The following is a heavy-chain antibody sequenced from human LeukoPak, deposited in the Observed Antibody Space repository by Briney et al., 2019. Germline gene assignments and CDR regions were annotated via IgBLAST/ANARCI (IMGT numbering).Heavy chain of an antibody. CDR3: ASPRDDYTGYDS. Sequence: GGSLRLSCAASGFTFDRHAMSWVRQAPGKGLEWVSAINFSGGTKYYADSVKGRISISRDNFKNALYLQMNSLRAEDTAVYYCASPRDDYTGYDSWGQGPLVTVSS. D-gene: IGHD5-24*01. V-gene: IGHV3-23*01. J-gene: IGHJ4*02. CDR2: INFSGGTK. CDR1: GFTFDRHA.